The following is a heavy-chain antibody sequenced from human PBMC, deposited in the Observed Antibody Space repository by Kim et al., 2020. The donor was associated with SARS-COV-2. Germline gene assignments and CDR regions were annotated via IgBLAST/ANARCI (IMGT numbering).Heavy chain of an antibody. D-gene: IGHD2-15*01. CDR2: IYYSGST. V-gene: IGHV4-59*13. CDR1: GGSISSYY. Sequence: SETLSLTCTVSGGSISSYYWSWIRQPPGKGLEWIGYIYYSGSTNYNPSLKSRVTISVDTSKNQFSLKLSSVTAADTAVYYCARSGRYCSGGSCHRNYYYGMDVWGQGNTVTVSS. J-gene: IGHJ6*02. CDR3: ARSGRYCSGGSCHRNYYYGMDV.